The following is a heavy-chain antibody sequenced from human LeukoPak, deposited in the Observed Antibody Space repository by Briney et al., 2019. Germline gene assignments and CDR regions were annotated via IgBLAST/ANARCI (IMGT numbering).Heavy chain of an antibody. CDR3: ARDFSSSSSVYYYYYMDV. CDR2: IYYRGTT. Sequence: SETLSLTCTVSGDSITSGSYYWGWVRQPPGKGLEWLGTIYYRGTTYYNPSLKSRVTISVDTSKNQFSLRLNSVTAADTAVYYCARDFSSSSSVYYYYYMDVWGKGTTVTVSS. D-gene: IGHD6-6*01. CDR1: GDSITSGSYY. J-gene: IGHJ6*03. V-gene: IGHV4-39*07.